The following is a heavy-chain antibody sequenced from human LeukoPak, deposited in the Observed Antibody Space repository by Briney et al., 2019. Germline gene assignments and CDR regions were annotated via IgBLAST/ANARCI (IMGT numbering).Heavy chain of an antibody. CDR2: IYPGDSDT. J-gene: IGHJ6*03. V-gene: IGHV5-51*01. D-gene: IGHD6-19*01. CDR3: ARVSQWTYYYYYMDV. CDR1: GYSFTSYW. Sequence: GESLKISCKGSGYSFTSYWIGWVRQMPGKGLEWMGIIYPGDSDTRYSPSFQGQVTISADKSISTAYLQWSSLKASDTAMYYCARVSQWTYYYYYMDVWGKGTTVTVSS.